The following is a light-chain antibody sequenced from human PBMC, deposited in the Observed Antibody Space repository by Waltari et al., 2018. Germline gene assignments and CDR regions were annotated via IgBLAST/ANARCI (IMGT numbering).Light chain of an antibody. Sequence: ELVLTQSPGTLSLSPRERGTLSCRASQSVNRFLAWYQQKPGQAPRLLIYGASTRATGIPDRFSGSGSGTDFSLTISRLEPEDFAVYYCQKYDRLPATFGQGTKVEIK. CDR2: GAS. J-gene: IGKJ1*01. CDR1: QSVNRF. V-gene: IGKV3-20*01. CDR3: QKYDRLPAT.